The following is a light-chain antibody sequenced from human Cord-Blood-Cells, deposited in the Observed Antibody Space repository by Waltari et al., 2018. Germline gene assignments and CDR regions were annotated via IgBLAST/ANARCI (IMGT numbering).Light chain of an antibody. CDR2: WAS. J-gene: IGKJ5*01. Sequence: DIVMTQSPDSLAVALGERATINCTPSQSVLYSSNNKNYLAWYQQKPGQPPKLLIYWASTRESGVPDRFSGSGSGTDFTLTISSLQAEDVAVYYCQQYYSTPITFGQGARLEIK. CDR3: QQYYSTPIT. V-gene: IGKV4-1*01. CDR1: QSVLYSSNNKNY.